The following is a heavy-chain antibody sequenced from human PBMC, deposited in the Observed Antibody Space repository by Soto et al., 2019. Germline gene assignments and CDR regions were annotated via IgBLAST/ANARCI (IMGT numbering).Heavy chain of an antibody. D-gene: IGHD6-19*01. CDR3: ARVSGSSRMYYFDY. V-gene: IGHV3-21*01. Sequence: EVQLVESGGGLVKPGGSLRLSCAASGFTISSYSMNWVRQAPGKGLEWVSSISSSSSYIYYADSVKGRFTISRDNAKNSLYLQMNSLRAEDTAVYYCARVSGSSRMYYFDYWGQGTLVTVSS. CDR1: GFTISSYS. J-gene: IGHJ4*02. CDR2: ISSSSSYI.